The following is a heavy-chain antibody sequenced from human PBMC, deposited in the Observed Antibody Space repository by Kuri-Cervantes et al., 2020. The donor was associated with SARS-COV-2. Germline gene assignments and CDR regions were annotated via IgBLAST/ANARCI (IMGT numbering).Heavy chain of an antibody. D-gene: IGHD4-11*01. CDR3: ARGAPNDYSNYGGMDV. V-gene: IGHV4-59*01. J-gene: IGHJ6*02. CDR2: IYYSGST. Sequence: GSLRLSCTVSGGSISSYYWSWIRQPPGKGLEWIGYIYYSGSTNYNPSLKSRVTISVDTSKNQFSLKLSSVTAADTAVYYCARGAPNDYSNYGGMDVWGQGTTVTVSS. CDR1: GGSISSYY.